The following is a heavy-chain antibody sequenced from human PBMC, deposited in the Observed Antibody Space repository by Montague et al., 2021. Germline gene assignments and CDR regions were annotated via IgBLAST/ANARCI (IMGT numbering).Heavy chain of an antibody. CDR1: GFTFSNYW. D-gene: IGHD1-1*01. CDR3: ARPTPGTDGLDV. J-gene: IGHJ6*02. CDR2: INSGGSKT. Sequence: SLRLSCAASGFTFSNYWMYWVRQGPGKGLVWVSRINSGGSKTNYXDSVKGRFTISRDNVKNTLYLQMTSLRDEDTAVYFCARPTPGTDGLDVWGPGTTVTVSS. V-gene: IGHV3-74*01.